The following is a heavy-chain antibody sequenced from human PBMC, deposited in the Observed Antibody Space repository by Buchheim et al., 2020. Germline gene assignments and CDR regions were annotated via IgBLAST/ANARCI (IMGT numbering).Heavy chain of an antibody. CDR2: ISYDGSHK. V-gene: IGHV3-30*18. CDR1: GFTFSRYH. D-gene: IGHD2-15*01. J-gene: IGHJ4*02. Sequence: QVQLVESGRGVVQPGRSLRLSCAASGFTFSRYHMHWVRQAPGKGLEWLAVISYDGSHKYYADSVKGRFTISRDNSKNTLYLQMNSLRAEDTAVYYCAKDRSYCSGGSCPNYFDYWGQGTL. CDR3: AKDRSYCSGGSCPNYFDY.